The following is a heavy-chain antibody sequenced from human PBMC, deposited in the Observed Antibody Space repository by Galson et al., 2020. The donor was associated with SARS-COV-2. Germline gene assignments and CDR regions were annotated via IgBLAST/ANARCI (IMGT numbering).Heavy chain of an antibody. V-gene: IGHV1-69*10. J-gene: IGHJ4*02. CDR2: ITPLLGLA. Sequence: SVTVSCKASGGIFNSYAISWVRQAPGQGLEWVGGITPLLGLADYAQKFQGRVTITADKSTTTAYMELTILKSEDTAVYYCARDSGGATGFLDYWGQGTLVTVSS. D-gene: IGHD1-26*01. CDR1: GGIFNSYA. CDR3: ARDSGGATGFLDY.